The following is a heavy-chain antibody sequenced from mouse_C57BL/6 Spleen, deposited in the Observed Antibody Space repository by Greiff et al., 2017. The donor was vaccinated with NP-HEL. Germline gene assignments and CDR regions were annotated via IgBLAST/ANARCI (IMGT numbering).Heavy chain of an antibody. V-gene: IGHV5-16*01. D-gene: IGHD1-1*01. Sequence: EVKLMESEGGLVQPGSSMKLSCTASGFTFSDYYMAWVRQVPEKGLEWVANINYDGSSTYYLDSLKSRFIISRDNAKNILYLQMSSLKSEDTATYYCARDGHYGSSHWYFDVWGTGTTVTVSS. J-gene: IGHJ1*03. CDR1: GFTFSDYY. CDR3: ARDGHYGSSHWYFDV. CDR2: INYDGSST.